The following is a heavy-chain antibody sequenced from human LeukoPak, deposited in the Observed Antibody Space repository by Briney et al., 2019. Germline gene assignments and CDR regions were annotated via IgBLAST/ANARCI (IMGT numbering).Heavy chain of an antibody. J-gene: IGHJ6*02. CDR3: ARRILATTHGMDV. D-gene: IGHD1-26*01. V-gene: IGHV5-51*01. CDR1: GYRFTSYW. CDR2: IYPSDSDT. Sequence: GESLKTSWQGSGYRFTSYWIGWVRQTPGKGLEWMGIIYPSDSDTRYSPSFQGQVTISADKSISTAYLQWSSLKASDTAMYYGARRILATTHGMDVWGQGTTVTVS.